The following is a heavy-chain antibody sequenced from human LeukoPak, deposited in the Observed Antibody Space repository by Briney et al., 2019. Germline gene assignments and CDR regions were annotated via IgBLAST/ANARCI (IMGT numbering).Heavy chain of an antibody. Sequence: PGGSLRLSCEASGFSFSTYWMNWVRQAPGKGLEWVSSISSSSSYIYYADSVKGRFTISRDNAKNSLYLQMNSLRAEDTAVYYCARSTDTASPLVRSPLDYWGQGTLVTVSS. V-gene: IGHV3-21*01. CDR2: ISSSSSYI. CDR1: GFSFSTYW. D-gene: IGHD2-21*02. J-gene: IGHJ4*02. CDR3: ARSTDTASPLVRSPLDY.